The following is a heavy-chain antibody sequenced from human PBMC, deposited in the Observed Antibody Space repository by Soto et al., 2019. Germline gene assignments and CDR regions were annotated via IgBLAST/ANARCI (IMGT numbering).Heavy chain of an antibody. Sequence: ESLKIWVKGGGYSCTSEWIGGVRQIPGKGLEWMGIIYPGDSDTRYSPSFQGQVTISADKSISTAYLQWSSLKASDTAMYYCARRYNWNYLHAFDIWGQGTMVTVSS. CDR1: GYSCTSEW. V-gene: IGHV5-51*01. CDR3: ARRYNWNYLHAFDI. D-gene: IGHD1-7*01. J-gene: IGHJ3*02. CDR2: IYPGDSDT.